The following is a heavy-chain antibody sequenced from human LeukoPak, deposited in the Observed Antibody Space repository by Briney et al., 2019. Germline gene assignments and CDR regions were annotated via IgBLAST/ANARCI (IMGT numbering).Heavy chain of an antibody. D-gene: IGHD6-13*01. Sequence: GESLKISCKGSGYSFPSDWIGWVRQMPGKGLEWMGSIYPGDSDTTYNPSFQGQATISADKSISTAYLQWSSLKASDTAMYYCARYPGYSSSQTTFDYWGQGTLVTVSS. CDR3: ARYPGYSSSQTTFDY. CDR2: IYPGDSDT. J-gene: IGHJ4*02. CDR1: GYSFPSDW. V-gene: IGHV5-51*01.